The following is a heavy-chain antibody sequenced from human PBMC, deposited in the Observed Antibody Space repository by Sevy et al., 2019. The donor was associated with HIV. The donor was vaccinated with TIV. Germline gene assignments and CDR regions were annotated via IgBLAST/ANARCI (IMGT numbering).Heavy chain of an antibody. CDR1: GFTVGSNY. V-gene: IGHV3-53*01. CDR3: ARVSVYYYDSSGYYTTGNAFDI. D-gene: IGHD3-22*01. Sequence: GGSPRLSCAASGFTVGSNYMSWVRQAPGKGLEWVSIIYSGVTTSYADSVKGRFTISRDNSKNTLYLQMNSLRAEDTAVYYCARVSVYYYDSSGYYTTGNAFDIWGQGTMVTVSS. CDR2: IYSGVTT. J-gene: IGHJ3*02.